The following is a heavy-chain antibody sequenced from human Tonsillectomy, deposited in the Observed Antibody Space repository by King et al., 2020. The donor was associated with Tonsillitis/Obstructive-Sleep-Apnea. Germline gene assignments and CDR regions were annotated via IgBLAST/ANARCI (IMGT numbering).Heavy chain of an antibody. D-gene: IGHD3-3*01. Sequence: VQLVESGGGLVQPGGSLKLSCAASGFSLSGSTVHWVRQASGKGLEWVGRIRSKPNNYATAYAASVKGRFTVSRDDSKNTAYLQMNSLNIADTAVYYCTRLGDYSTVGDYWGQGTLVTVSS. CDR2: IRSKPNNYAT. J-gene: IGHJ4*02. V-gene: IGHV3-73*01. CDR1: GFSLSGST. CDR3: TRLGDYSTVGDY.